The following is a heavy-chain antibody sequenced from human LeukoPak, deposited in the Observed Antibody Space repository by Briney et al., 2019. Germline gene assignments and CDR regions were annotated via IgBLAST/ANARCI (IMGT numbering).Heavy chain of an antibody. J-gene: IGHJ4*02. V-gene: IGHV3-7*01. D-gene: IGHD4-17*01. Sequence: GGSLRLSCAASGFTFSSYWMTWVRQAAGKGLEWVANINQDGSEKYYVDSVKGRFTISRDNAKNSLYLQMNSLRAEDTAVYYCAREGLYGDYLFDYWGQGTLVTVSS. CDR3: AREGLYGDYLFDY. CDR2: INQDGSEK. CDR1: GFTFSSYW.